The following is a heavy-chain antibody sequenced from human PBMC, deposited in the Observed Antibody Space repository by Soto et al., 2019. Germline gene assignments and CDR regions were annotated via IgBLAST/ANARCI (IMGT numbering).Heavy chain of an antibody. CDR3: ARDNGYSYGYTLDH. Sequence: QVQLQESGPGLVKPSETLSLTCTVSGGSISSYYWSWIRQPPGKGLEWIGYIYYSGSTNYNPSLKRRVTISVDTSKNQFSRKLSSVTAADTAVYYCARDNGYSYGYTLDHWGQGTLVTVSS. D-gene: IGHD5-18*01. CDR1: GGSISSYY. J-gene: IGHJ4*02. V-gene: IGHV4-59*01. CDR2: IYYSGST.